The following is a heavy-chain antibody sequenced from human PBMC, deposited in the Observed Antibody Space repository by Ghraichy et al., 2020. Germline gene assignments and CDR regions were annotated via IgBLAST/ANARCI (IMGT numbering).Heavy chain of an antibody. CDR1: GGTFSSYA. V-gene: IGHV1-69*13. Sequence: SVKVSCKASGGTFSSYAISWVRQAPGQGLEWMGGIIPIFGTANYAQKFQGRVTITADESTSTAYMELSSLRSEDTAVYYCASMTYYYDSSGYPNYYFDYWGQGTLVTVSS. J-gene: IGHJ4*02. CDR2: IIPIFGTA. D-gene: IGHD3-22*01. CDR3: ASMTYYYDSSGYPNYYFDY.